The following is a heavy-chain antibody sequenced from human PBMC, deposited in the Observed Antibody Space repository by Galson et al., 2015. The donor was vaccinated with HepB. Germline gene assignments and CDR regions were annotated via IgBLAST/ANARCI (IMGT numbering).Heavy chain of an antibody. CDR2: LYSGGST. V-gene: IGHV3-53*01. CDR1: GFTVSSNY. CDR3: ARGYCSGGSCYAVYFDY. J-gene: IGHJ4*02. D-gene: IGHD2-15*01. Sequence: SLRLSCAASGFTVSSNYMSWVRQAPGKGLEWVSVLYSGGSTYYADPVKGRFTISRDISKNTLYLQMNSLRAEDTAVYYCARGYCSGGSCYAVYFDYWGQGTLVTVSS.